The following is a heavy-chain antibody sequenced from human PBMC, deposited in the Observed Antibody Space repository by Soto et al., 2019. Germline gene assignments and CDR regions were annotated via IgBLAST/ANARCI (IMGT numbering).Heavy chain of an antibody. D-gene: IGHD4-17*01. J-gene: IGHJ6*02. Sequence: QVQLVQSGAEVKKPGSSVKVSCKASGGTFSSYAISWVRQAPGQGLEWMGGIIPIFGTANYAQKFQGRVTSTADASASTAYIELRSLRSEDTAVYYCASDGGGYGHLGGMDGWGQGTTVTVSS. CDR1: GGTFSSYA. CDR3: ASDGGGYGHLGGMDG. CDR2: IIPIFGTA. V-gene: IGHV1-69*12.